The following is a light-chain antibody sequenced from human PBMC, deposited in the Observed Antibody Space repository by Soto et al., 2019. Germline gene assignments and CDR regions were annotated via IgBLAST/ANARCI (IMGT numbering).Light chain of an antibody. J-gene: IGKJ5*01. CDR2: AAS. CDR3: QQADTFPIT. V-gene: IGKV1-8*01. CDR1: QGISSY. Sequence: AIRMTQSPSSLSASTGDRVTITCRASQGISSYLAWYQQKPGKAPKFLIYAASSLQSGVPSRFSGSGFGTDFTLTISSLQPEDSAIYYCQQADTFPITFGQGTRLEI.